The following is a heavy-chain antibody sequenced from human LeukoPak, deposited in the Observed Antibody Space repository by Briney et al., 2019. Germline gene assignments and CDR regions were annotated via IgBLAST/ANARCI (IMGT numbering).Heavy chain of an antibody. CDR3: ARDRVNYYDSSGFRDAFDI. Sequence: PGGSLRLSCAASGFTFSVYYMSWIRQAPGKGLEWVSYISSSGSTIYYADSVKGRFTISRDNAKNSLYLQMNSLRAEDTAVYYCARDRVNYYDSSGFRDAFDIWGQGTMVTVSS. V-gene: IGHV3-11*01. D-gene: IGHD3-22*01. CDR2: ISSSGSTI. CDR1: GFTFSVYY. J-gene: IGHJ3*02.